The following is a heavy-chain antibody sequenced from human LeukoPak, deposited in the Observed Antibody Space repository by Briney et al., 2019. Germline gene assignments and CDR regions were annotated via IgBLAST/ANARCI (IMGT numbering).Heavy chain of an antibody. CDR1: GFTVSSNY. Sequence: RGSPRLSCAASGFTVSSNYMSWVRQAPGKGLEWVSVIYSGGSTYYADSVKGRFTISRDNAKNSLYLQMNSLRAEDTALYYCTTLGYHLDSWGQGTLVTVSS. CDR3: TTLGYHLDS. V-gene: IGHV3-53*01. CDR2: IYSGGST. J-gene: IGHJ4*02. D-gene: IGHD3-22*01.